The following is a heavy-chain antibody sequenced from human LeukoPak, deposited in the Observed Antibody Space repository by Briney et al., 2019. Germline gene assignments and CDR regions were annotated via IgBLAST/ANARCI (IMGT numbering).Heavy chain of an antibody. V-gene: IGHV3-30*18. CDR2: ISYDGSNK. J-gene: IGHJ4*02. CDR1: GFSFSNYG. Sequence: GGSLRLSCAVSGFSFSNYGMDWVRQAPGKGREWVAVISYDGSNKYYAHSVKGRFTISRDNSKNTLYLQMNRLRAEDTAEYYCAKSPYDILTGYYPDWGQGTLVTVSS. CDR3: AKSPYDILTGYYPD. D-gene: IGHD3-9*01.